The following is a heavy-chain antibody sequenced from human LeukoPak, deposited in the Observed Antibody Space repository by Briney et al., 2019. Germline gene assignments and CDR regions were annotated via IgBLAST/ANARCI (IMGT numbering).Heavy chain of an antibody. J-gene: IGHJ4*02. D-gene: IGHD3-10*01. CDR2: ISSFNDTI. CDR1: GFTFSNYE. CDR3: VRVGRLLWFGL. V-gene: IGHV3-48*03. Sequence: PGGSLRLSCAASGFTFSNYEMTWVRQAPGKGLEWISYISSFNDTIYYADSAKGRFAISRDNAKNSLNLQMNSLRAEDTAVYYCVRVGRLLWFGLWGQGTLVTVSS.